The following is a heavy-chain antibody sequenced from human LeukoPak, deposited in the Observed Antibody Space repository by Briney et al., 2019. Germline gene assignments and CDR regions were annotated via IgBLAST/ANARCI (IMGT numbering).Heavy chain of an antibody. CDR1: GGSISSYY. D-gene: IGHD4-11*01. V-gene: IGHV4-59*01. J-gene: IGHJ6*02. CDR2: IYYSGST. Sequence: SETLSLTCTVSGGSISSYYWSWIRQPPGKGLEWIGYIYYSGSTNYNPSLKSRVTISIDTSKNQFSLKLTSVTAADTAVYFCARTVTTSSPNYYYYGMDVWGQGTTVTVSS. CDR3: ARTVTTSSPNYYYYGMDV.